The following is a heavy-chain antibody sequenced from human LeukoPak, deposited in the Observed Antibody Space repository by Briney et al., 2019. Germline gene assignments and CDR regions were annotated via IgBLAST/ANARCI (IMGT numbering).Heavy chain of an antibody. V-gene: IGHV4-30-2*01. CDR1: GGSISSGGYS. J-gene: IGHJ4*02. Sequence: PSQTLSLTCAVSGGSISSGGYSWSWIRQPPGKGLEWIGYIYHSGSTYYNPSLKSRVTISVDTSKNQFSLKLSSVTAADTAVYYCARGGAGIQLWLEFLGGQGTLVTVSS. CDR2: IYHSGST. CDR3: ARGGAGIQLWLEFL. D-gene: IGHD5-18*01.